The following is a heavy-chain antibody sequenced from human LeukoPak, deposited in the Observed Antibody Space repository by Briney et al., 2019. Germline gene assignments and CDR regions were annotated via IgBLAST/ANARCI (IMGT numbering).Heavy chain of an antibody. Sequence: SETLSLTCTVSGGSISSYYWSWIRQPPGKGLEWIGYIYYSGSTNYNPSLKSRVTISVDTSKNQFSLKLSSVTAADTAVYYCARGGGEDSYGADYWGQGTLVTVSS. V-gene: IGHV4-59*01. D-gene: IGHD5-18*01. CDR2: IYYSGST. CDR1: GGSISSYY. CDR3: ARGGGEDSYGADY. J-gene: IGHJ4*02.